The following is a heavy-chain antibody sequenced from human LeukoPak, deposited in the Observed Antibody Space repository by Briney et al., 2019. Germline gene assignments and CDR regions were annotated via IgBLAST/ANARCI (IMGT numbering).Heavy chain of an antibody. CDR1: GGSIISGDYY. CDR3: ARSEYYYDSSGSRPLWYFDY. V-gene: IGHV4-30-4*01. J-gene: IGHJ4*02. CDR2: IYYSGST. Sequence: SQTLSLTCTVSGGSIISGDYYWSWIRQPPGRGLGWLGYIYYSGSTYYNPSLESRVTISVDTSKNQFSLKLSSVTAADTAVYYCARSEYYYDSSGSRPLWYFDYWGQGTLVTVSS. D-gene: IGHD3-22*01.